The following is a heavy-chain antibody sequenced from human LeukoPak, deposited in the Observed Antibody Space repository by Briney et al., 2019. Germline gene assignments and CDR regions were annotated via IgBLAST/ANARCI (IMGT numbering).Heavy chain of an antibody. CDR2: IRYDGSNK. CDR1: GFTFSSYG. V-gene: IGHV3-30*02. CDR3: AKDGGYYYGSEYFQH. J-gene: IGHJ1*01. Sequence: GGSLTLSCAASGFTFSSYGMHWVRQAPGKGLEWVAFIRYDGSNKYYADSVKGRFTISRDNSKNTLYLQMNSLRAEDTAVYYCAKDGGYYYGSEYFQHWGQGTLVTVSS. D-gene: IGHD3-22*01.